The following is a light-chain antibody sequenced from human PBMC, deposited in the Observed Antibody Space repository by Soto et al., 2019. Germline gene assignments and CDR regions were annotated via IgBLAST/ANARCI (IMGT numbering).Light chain of an antibody. V-gene: IGLV1-51*01. Sequence: QSVLTQPPSVSAAPGQKVTISCSGSSPNIGGNSVSWYQQLPGTAPKLLIYDDNKRPSGIPDRFSGSKSGTSATLGITGFQTGDEADYYCGSWDSSLSAYVFXTGTKLTVL. CDR3: GSWDSSLSAYV. CDR2: DDN. CDR1: SPNIGGNS. J-gene: IGLJ1*01.